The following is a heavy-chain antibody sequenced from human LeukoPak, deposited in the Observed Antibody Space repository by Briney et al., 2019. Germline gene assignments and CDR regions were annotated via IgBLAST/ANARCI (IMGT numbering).Heavy chain of an antibody. J-gene: IGHJ5*02. CDR3: ARYGSRSEEGWFDP. D-gene: IGHD3-10*01. CDR1: GYSISSNTW. Sequence: PSDTLSHTCDVSGYSISSNTWWGWIRQPPGKGLEWIGYIYYTGNTHYNTSLKSRVSMSVDTSKNQFSLELRSVTAVDTAVYYCARYGSRSEEGWFDPWGQGTLVTVSS. V-gene: IGHV4-28*01. CDR2: IYYTGNT.